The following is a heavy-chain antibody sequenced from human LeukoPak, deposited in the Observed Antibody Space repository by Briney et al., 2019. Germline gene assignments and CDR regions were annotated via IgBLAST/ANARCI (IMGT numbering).Heavy chain of an antibody. J-gene: IGHJ6*02. CDR1: GGSFSGYY. D-gene: IGHD2-2*02. Sequence: SETLSLTCAVYGGSFSGYYWSWIRQPPVKGLEWIGEINHSGSTNYNPSLKSRVTISVDTSKNQSSLKLSSVTAADTAVYYCARGPPTYCSSTSCYTGYYYYGMDVWGQGTTVTVSS. CDR3: ARGPPTYCSSTSCYTGYYYYGMDV. V-gene: IGHV4-34*01. CDR2: INHSGST.